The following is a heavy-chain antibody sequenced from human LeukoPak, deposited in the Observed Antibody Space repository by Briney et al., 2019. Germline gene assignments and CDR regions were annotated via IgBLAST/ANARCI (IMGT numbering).Heavy chain of an antibody. V-gene: IGHV3-23*01. D-gene: IGHD1-26*01. CDR3: AKDRVGATPPLDY. Sequence: PGGSLRLSCAASGFTFSSYAMNWVRQAPGRGLEWVSAISGSGGSTYYADSVKGRFTISRDNSKNTLYLQMNSLRADDTAVYYCAKDRVGATPPLDYWGQGTLVTVSS. J-gene: IGHJ4*02. CDR2: ISGSGGST. CDR1: GFTFSSYA.